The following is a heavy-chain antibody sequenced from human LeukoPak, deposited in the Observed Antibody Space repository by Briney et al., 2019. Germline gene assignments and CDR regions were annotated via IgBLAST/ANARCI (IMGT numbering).Heavy chain of an antibody. CDR3: ARDREYSYGYDY. CDR2: ISYGGSNK. J-gene: IGHJ4*02. D-gene: IGHD5-18*01. Sequence: GGSLRLSCAASGFTFSTYAMHWVRQAPGKGLEWVALISYGGSNKYYADSVKGRFTISRDNSKNTLYLQMNSLRAEDTAVYYCARDREYSYGYDYWGQGTLVTVSS. V-gene: IGHV3-30*04. CDR1: GFTFSTYA.